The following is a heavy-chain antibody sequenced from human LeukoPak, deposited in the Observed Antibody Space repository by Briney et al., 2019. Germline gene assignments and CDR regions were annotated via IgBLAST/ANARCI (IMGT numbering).Heavy chain of an antibody. D-gene: IGHD1-26*01. Sequence: GGSLRLSCAASGFTFRGHSMVGVPQAPGKGLEWVSSISTSGAYIYYADSVKGRFTISRDNAKNSLSLQMNSLRAEDTAVYYCARDSSSGNYYFGSYFDYWGQGTLVTVSS. V-gene: IGHV3-21*01. CDR3: ARDSSSGNYYFGSYFDY. CDR2: ISTSGAYI. J-gene: IGHJ4*02. CDR1: GFTFRGHS.